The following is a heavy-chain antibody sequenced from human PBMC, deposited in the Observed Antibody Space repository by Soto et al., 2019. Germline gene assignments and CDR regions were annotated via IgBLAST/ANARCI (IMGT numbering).Heavy chain of an antibody. CDR3: ARYRREAVAGYTLDN. CDR1: GGSISSNY. CDR2: VYNSGST. D-gene: IGHD6-13*01. V-gene: IGHV4-59*01. J-gene: IGHJ4*02. Sequence: SEALSLTCTVSGGSISSNYWTWIRQPPGKGLEWIGYVYNSGSTNYNPSLKSRVTISEDTSKSQFSLKVNSMTAADTAVYYCARYRREAVAGYTLDNWGQGILVTVSS.